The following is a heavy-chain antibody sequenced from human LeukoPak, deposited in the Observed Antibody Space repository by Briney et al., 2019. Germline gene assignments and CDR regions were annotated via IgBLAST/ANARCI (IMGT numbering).Heavy chain of an antibody. CDR3: TTWYYYDSSGFADY. D-gene: IGHD3-22*01. J-gene: IGHJ4*02. Sequence: PGGSLRLSCAASGFTFSKAWMTWVRQAPGKGLEWVGRIKSKTDGGTTDYAAPVKGRFIISRDDSKNTLYVQMNSLKTEDTAVYYCTTWYYYDSSGFADYWGQGTLVTVSS. V-gene: IGHV3-15*01. CDR2: IKSKTDGGTT. CDR1: GFTFSKAW.